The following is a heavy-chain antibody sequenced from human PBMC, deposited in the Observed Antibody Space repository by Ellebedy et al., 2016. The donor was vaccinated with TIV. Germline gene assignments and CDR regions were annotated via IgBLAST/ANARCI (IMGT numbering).Heavy chain of an antibody. Sequence: SETLSLTXTVSGGSISSYYWSWIRQPPGKGLEWIGYIYYSGSTNYNPSLKSRVTISVDTSKNQFSLKLSSVTAADTAVYYCARAYGSGSYYFDYWGQGTLVTVSS. J-gene: IGHJ4*02. V-gene: IGHV4-59*01. CDR2: IYYSGST. D-gene: IGHD3-10*01. CDR3: ARAYGSGSYYFDY. CDR1: GGSISSYY.